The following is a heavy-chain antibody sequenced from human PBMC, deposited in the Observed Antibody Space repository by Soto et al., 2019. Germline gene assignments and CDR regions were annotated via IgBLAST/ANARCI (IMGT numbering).Heavy chain of an antibody. J-gene: IGHJ5*02. V-gene: IGHV3-11*06. CDR2: ISPRSTFR. CDR1: GFSFSDSY. D-gene: IGHD2-21*01. CDR3: ARGGGGGLFDP. Sequence: GGSLRLSCATSGFSFSDSYMSWIRQAPGKGLEWISYISPRSTFRDYAESVKGRFTISRDSVKNSLYLQMNNLTAGDAGVYYCARGGGGGLFDPWGQGSLVTVSS.